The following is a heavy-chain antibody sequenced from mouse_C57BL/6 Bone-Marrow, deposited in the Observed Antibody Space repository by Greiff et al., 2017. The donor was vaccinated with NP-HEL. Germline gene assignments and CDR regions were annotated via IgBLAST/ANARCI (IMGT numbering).Heavy chain of an antibody. CDR3: ARRRGIYYCGSSGYFDY. J-gene: IGHJ2*01. CDR2: IDPSDSYT. V-gene: IGHV1-50*01. CDR1: GYTFTSYW. D-gene: IGHD1-1*01. Sequence: QVQLQQPGAELVKPGASVKLSCKASGYTFTSYWMQWVKQRPGQGLEWIGEIDPSDSYTNYNQKFKGKATLTVDTSSSTAYMQLSSLTSEDSAVYYCARRRGIYYCGSSGYFDYWGQGTTLTVSS.